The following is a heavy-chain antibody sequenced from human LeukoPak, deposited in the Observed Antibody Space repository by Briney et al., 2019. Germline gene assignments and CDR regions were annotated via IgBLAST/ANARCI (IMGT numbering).Heavy chain of an antibody. CDR2: IKQDGSEK. V-gene: IGHV3-7*01. J-gene: IGHJ3*02. Sequence: GSLRLSCAASGFTFSSYWMSWVRQAPGKGLEWVANIKQDGSEKYYVDSVKGRFTISRDNAKNSLYLQMNSLRAEDTAVYYCASLPSPYYDDDAFDIWGQGTMVTVSS. D-gene: IGHD3-3*01. CDR1: GFTFSSYW. CDR3: ASLPSPYYDDDAFDI.